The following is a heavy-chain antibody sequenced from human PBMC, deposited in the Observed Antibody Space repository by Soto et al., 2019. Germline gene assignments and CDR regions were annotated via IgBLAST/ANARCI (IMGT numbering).Heavy chain of an antibody. CDR3: ARERKGYYDSSGTVAFDI. Sequence: QVQLVESGGGVVQPGRSLRLSCAASGFTFSSYGIHWVRQAPGKGLEWVAVIWYDGSNKYYADSVKGRFTISRDNSKNTLYLQMNSLRAEDTAVYYCARERKGYYDSSGTVAFDIWGQGTMVTVSS. V-gene: IGHV3-33*01. CDR2: IWYDGSNK. CDR1: GFTFSSYG. J-gene: IGHJ3*02. D-gene: IGHD3-22*01.